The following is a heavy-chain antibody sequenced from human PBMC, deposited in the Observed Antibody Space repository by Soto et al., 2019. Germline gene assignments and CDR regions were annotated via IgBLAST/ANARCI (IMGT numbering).Heavy chain of an antibody. V-gene: IGHV4-61*01. CDR2: LYYSGRT. Sequence: PSENLSLTCTVSGGSGSSGSYYWGWIRQPPGKGLEWIGCLYYSGRTKYNPSLKSRITISVDMSKNQFSLKLSSVTAADTAVYYCAIVLVIGYDYDYVSYVWGQGSTVTV. D-gene: IGHD3-22*01. CDR1: GGSGSSGSYY. J-gene: IGHJ6*02. CDR3: AIVLVIGYDYDYVSYV.